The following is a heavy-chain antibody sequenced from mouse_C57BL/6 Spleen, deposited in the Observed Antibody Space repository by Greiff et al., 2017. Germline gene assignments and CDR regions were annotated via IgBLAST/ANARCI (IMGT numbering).Heavy chain of an antibody. CDR1: GFTFSSYT. CDR3: ARHFNYGSSYIAY. J-gene: IGHJ3*01. D-gene: IGHD1-1*01. CDR2: ISGGGGNT. Sequence: EVQVVESGGGLVKPGGSLKLSCAASGFTFSSYTMSWVRQTPEKRLEWVATISGGGGNTYYPDSVKGRFTISRDNAKNTLYLQMSSLRSEDTALYYCARHFNYGSSYIAYWGQGTLVTVSA. V-gene: IGHV5-9*01.